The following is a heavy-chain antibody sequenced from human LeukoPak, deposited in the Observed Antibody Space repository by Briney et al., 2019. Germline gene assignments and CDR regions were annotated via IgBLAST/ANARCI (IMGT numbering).Heavy chain of an antibody. CDR3: ASNPESYYYDSSENFDY. CDR1: GFTFSSYA. Sequence: PGGSLRLSCAASGFTFSSYAMSWVRQAPGKGLEWVSSISSSSSYIYYADSVKGRFTISRDNAKNSLYLQMNSLRAEDTAVYYCASNPESYYYDSSENFDYWGQGTLVTVSS. V-gene: IGHV3-21*01. D-gene: IGHD3-22*01. J-gene: IGHJ4*02. CDR2: ISSSSSYI.